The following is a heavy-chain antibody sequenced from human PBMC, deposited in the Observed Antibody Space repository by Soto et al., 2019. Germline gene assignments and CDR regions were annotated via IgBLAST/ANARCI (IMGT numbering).Heavy chain of an antibody. CDR3: ARGQFGPNH. V-gene: IGHV3-11*01. Sequence: QVQLVDYGGGLVKPGRSLRLSCAASGFTFSDYYMSWIRQAPGKGLEWVSYISGSGTTIYYADSAKGRFTISRDNATTSLYRQMNSLRAEDTGVYYCARGQFGPNHGGQGTLVTVSS. J-gene: IGHJ4*02. D-gene: IGHD3-16*01. CDR2: ISGSGTTI. CDR1: GFTFSDYY.